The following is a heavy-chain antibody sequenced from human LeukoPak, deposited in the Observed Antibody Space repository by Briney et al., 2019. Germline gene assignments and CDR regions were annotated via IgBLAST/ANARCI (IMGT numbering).Heavy chain of an antibody. CDR2: ISGSSSST. CDR3: AKGYSTIDYFDY. V-gene: IGHV3-23*01. Sequence: PGGSLRLSCAASGFTFSSYAMSWVRQAPGKGLEWVSAISGSSSSTYYADSVKGRFTISRDNSKNTLYLQMNSLRAEDTAVYYCAKGYSTIDYFDYWGQGTLVTVSS. CDR1: GFTFSSYA. J-gene: IGHJ4*02. D-gene: IGHD6-13*01.